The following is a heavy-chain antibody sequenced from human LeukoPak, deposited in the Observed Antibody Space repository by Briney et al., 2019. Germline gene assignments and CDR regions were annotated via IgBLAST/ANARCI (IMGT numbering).Heavy chain of an antibody. J-gene: IGHJ4*02. Sequence: ASVKVSCKASGYTFTSYYMHWVRQAPGQGLEWMGIINPSGGSTSYAQKFQGRVTMTRDTSTSTVYMELSSLRSEDTAVYYCAREDTMVRGVILRVGFDYWGQGTLVTVSS. CDR2: INPSGGST. CDR3: AREDTMVRGVILRVGFDY. D-gene: IGHD3-10*01. V-gene: IGHV1-46*01. CDR1: GYTFTSYY.